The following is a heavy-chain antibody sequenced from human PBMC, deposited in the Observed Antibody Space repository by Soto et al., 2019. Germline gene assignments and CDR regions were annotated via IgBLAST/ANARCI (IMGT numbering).Heavy chain of an antibody. CDR2: ISGSATGT. Sequence: EVQLLESGGASLQLGGSRRLPCAASGFTFTTNAMSWFRQAPGKGRDWVSAISGSATGTYYADSVKGRFTISRDNSKNTLYLQMNSLRAEDTAVYYCARGGVGDTSPPGVDYWGQGTLVTVSS. J-gene: IGHJ4*02. D-gene: IGHD1-26*01. V-gene: IGHV3-23*01. CDR1: GFTFTTNA. CDR3: ARGGVGDTSPPGVDY.